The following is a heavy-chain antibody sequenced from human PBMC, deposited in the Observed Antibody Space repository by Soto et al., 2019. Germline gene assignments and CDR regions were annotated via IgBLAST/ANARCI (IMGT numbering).Heavy chain of an antibody. CDR2: IYTSGST. CDR3: ARDTYYGSGSYADY. V-gene: IGHV4-4*07. J-gene: IGHJ4*02. CDR1: GGSISSYY. Sequence: ASETLSLTCTVSGGSISSYYWSWIRQPAGKGLEWIGRIYTSGSTNYNPSLKSRVTMSVDTSKNQFSLKLSSVTAADTAVYYCARDTYYGSGSYADYWGQGTLVTVSS. D-gene: IGHD3-10*01.